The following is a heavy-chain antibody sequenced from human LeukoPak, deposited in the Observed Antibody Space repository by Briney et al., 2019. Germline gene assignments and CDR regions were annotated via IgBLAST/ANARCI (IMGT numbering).Heavy chain of an antibody. CDR2: ISWNSGSI. V-gene: IGHV3-9*02. D-gene: IGHD3-10*01. Sequence: PGGSLRLSCAASGFTSDDYAMHWVRQAPGKGLEWVSGISWNSGSIGYADSVKGRFTISRDNAKNSLYLQMNSLRAEDTALYYCAWVTMVRGVIMGAFDIWGQGTMVTVSS. J-gene: IGHJ3*02. CDR3: AWVTMVRGVIMGAFDI. CDR1: GFTSDDYA.